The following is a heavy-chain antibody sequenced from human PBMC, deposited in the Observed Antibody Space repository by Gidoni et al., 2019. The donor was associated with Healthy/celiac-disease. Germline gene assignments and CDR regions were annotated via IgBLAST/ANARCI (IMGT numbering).Heavy chain of an antibody. J-gene: IGHJ6*02. CDR1: GGSISSYY. D-gene: IGHD6-13*01. CDR3: ARAGIAAAGYRYYYYYGMDV. V-gene: IGHV4-59*01. CDR2: IYYSGST. Sequence: QVQLQASGPGLVKPSETLSLTCTVSGGSISSYYWSWIRQPPGKGLEWIGYIYYSGSTNYNPSLKSRVTISVDTSKNQFSLKLSSVTAADTAVYYCARAGIAAAGYRYYYYYGMDVWGQGTTVTVSS.